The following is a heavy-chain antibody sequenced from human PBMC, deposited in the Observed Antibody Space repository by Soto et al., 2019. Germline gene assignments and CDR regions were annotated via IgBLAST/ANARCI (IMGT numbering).Heavy chain of an antibody. Sequence: GASVKVSCKASGYTFTSYAMHWVRQAPGQRLEWMGWINAGNGNTKYSQKFQGRVTITRDTSASTAYMELSSLRSEDTAVYYCARTRYSGGSYRVEYYYYGMDVWGQGTTVTVSS. V-gene: IGHV1-3*01. CDR3: ARTRYSGGSYRVEYYYYGMDV. D-gene: IGHD2-15*01. CDR2: INAGNGNT. J-gene: IGHJ6*02. CDR1: GYTFTSYA.